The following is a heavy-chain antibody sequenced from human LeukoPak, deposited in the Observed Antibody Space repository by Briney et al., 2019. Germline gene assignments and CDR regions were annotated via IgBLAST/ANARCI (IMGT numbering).Heavy chain of an antibody. Sequence: ASVKVSCKASGYTFTSYAMHWVRQAPGQRLEWMGWINAGNGNTKYPQKFQGRVAITRDTSASTAYMELSSLRSEDTAVYYCARGSRVVPAAGQVRYFQHWGQGTLVTVSS. V-gene: IGHV1-3*01. D-gene: IGHD2-2*01. CDR1: GYTFTSYA. CDR2: INAGNGNT. CDR3: ARGSRVVPAAGQVRYFQH. J-gene: IGHJ1*01.